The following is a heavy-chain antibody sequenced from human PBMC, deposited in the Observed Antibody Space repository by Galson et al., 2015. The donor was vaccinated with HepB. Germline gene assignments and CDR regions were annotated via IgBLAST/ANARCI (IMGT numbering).Heavy chain of an antibody. V-gene: IGHV5-10-1*01. Sequence: SGAEVKKPGESLRISCKGSGYSFTSYWISWVRQMPGKGLEWMGRIDPSDSYTNYSPSFQGHVTISADKSISTAYLQWSSLKASDTAMYYCAGGGGAGYSSSWYGFDYWGQGTLVTVSS. CDR1: GYSFTSYW. CDR2: IDPSDSYT. D-gene: IGHD6-13*01. CDR3: AGGGGAGYSSSWYGFDY. J-gene: IGHJ4*02.